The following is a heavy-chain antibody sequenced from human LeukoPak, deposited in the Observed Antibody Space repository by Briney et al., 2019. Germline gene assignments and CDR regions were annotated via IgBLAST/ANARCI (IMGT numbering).Heavy chain of an antibody. D-gene: IGHD6-19*01. J-gene: IGHJ4*02. CDR2: IYSGGST. Sequence: PGGSLRLSCAASGFTVSSNYMSWVRQAPGKGLEWVSVIYSGGSTYYADSVKGRFTISRDNSKNTLYLQMNSLRAEDTAVYYCARDTTEGIAVAGTDYWAREPWSPSPQ. CDR3: ARDTTEGIAVAGTDY. V-gene: IGHV3-66*01. CDR1: GFTVSSNY.